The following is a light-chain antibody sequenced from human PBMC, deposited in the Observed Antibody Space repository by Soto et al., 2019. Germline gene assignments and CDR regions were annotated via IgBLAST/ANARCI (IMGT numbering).Light chain of an antibody. Sequence: NFMLTQPHSVSASPGKTVTISCTRSSGSIASNYVHWYQQRPGSSPTTVIYEDNQRPSGVPDRFSGSIDSSSNSASLTISGLKTEDEADYSCQSYDSSSGVFGGGTKVTVL. CDR1: SGSIASNY. V-gene: IGLV6-57*01. CDR2: EDN. CDR3: QSYDSSSGV. J-gene: IGLJ3*02.